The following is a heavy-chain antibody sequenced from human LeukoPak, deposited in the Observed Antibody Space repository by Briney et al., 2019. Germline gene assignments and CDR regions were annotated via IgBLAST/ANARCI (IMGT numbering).Heavy chain of an antibody. D-gene: IGHD6-13*01. CDR1: GDTFSNYA. Sequence: SVKVSCKASGDTFSNYAISWVRQAPGQGLEWLERIIPSLGTPNYAQKFQGRVTITADRSTTTAYMELSSLRFEDTAVYYCARAGSSRFSVPYYFNYWGQGTLVTVSS. CDR2: IIPSLGTP. CDR3: ARAGSSRFSVPYYFNY. V-gene: IGHV1-69*04. J-gene: IGHJ4*02.